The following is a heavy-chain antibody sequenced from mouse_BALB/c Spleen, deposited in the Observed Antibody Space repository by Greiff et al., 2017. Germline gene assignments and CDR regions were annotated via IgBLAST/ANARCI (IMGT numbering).Heavy chain of an antibody. CDR1: GYSITSGYY. V-gene: IGHV3-6*02. D-gene: IGHD3-2*01. J-gene: IGHJ3*01. CDR2: ISYDGSN. Sequence: EVQRVESGPGLVKPSQSLSLTCSVTGYSITSGYYWNWIRQFPGNKLEWMGYISYDGSNNYNPSLKNRISITRDTSKNQFFLKLNSVTTEDTATYYCARGDSSGYGLIFAYWGQGTLVTVSA. CDR3: ARGDSSGYGLIFAY.